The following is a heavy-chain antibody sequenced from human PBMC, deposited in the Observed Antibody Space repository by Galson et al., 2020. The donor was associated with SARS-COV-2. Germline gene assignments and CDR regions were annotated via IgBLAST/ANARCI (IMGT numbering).Heavy chain of an antibody. J-gene: IGHJ2*01. CDR2: IKQDGSEK. CDR1: GFTFSSYW. V-gene: IGHV3-7*01. Sequence: GGSLRLSCAASGFTFSSYWMSWVRQAPGKGLEWVANIKQDGSEKYYVDSVKGRFTISRDNAKNSLYLQMNSLRAEDTAVYYCARADYGDNVRYFDLWGRGTLVTVSS. D-gene: IGHD4-17*01. CDR3: ARADYGDNVRYFDL.